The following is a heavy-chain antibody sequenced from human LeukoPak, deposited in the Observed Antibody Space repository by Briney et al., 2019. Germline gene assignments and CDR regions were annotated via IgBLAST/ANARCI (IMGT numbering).Heavy chain of an antibody. CDR3: AGDYGDSEAHAFDI. V-gene: IGHV3-21*01. Sequence: PGGSLRLSCAASGFTFSSYSMNWVRQAPGKGLEWVSSISSSSYIYYADSVKGRFTISRDNAKNSLYLQMNSLRAEDTAVYYCAGDYGDSEAHAFDIWGQGTMVTVSS. CDR1: GFTFSSYS. CDR2: ISSSSYI. J-gene: IGHJ3*02. D-gene: IGHD4-17*01.